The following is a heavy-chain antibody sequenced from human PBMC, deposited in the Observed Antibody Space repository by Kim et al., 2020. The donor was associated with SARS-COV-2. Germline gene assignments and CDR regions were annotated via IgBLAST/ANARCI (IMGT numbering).Heavy chain of an antibody. Sequence: GSLRLSCAAAGFTFSGSGVHWVRQASGKGLEWVGRIASRANSYATAYAASVKDRFTISRDDSKNTAYLQMNSLKTEDMAVYYCISLSVLMADSPAGIDYWGQGTLVTVSS. CDR1: GFTFSGSG. J-gene: IGHJ4*02. V-gene: IGHV3-73*01. D-gene: IGHD2-8*01. CDR3: ISLSVLMADSPAGIDY. CDR2: IASRANSYAT.